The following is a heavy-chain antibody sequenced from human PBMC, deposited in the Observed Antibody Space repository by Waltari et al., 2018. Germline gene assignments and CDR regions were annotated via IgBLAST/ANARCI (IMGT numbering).Heavy chain of an antibody. CDR2: FNPNSGGT. CDR1: GYTFTGYY. CDR3: ARGQSSTQDY. V-gene: IGHV1-2*06. Sequence: QVQLVQSGAEVKKPGASVKVSCKAAGYTFTGYYMHWVRQAPGQGLEWMGRFNPNSGGTNDAPKFQGRVTMTRDTSISTAYMELSRLRSDDTAVYYCARGQSSTQDYWGQGTLVTVSS. J-gene: IGHJ4*02.